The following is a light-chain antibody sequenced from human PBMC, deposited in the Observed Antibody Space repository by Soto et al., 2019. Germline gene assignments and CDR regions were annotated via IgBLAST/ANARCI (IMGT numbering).Light chain of an antibody. CDR3: QQYGSSPRT. V-gene: IGKV3-20*01. J-gene: IGKJ1*01. CDR2: GAS. Sequence: EIVLTQSPGTLSLSPGESATLSCRASQSVSSSYLAWYQQKPGQAPRLLIYGASSMATGIPDRFSGSGYGTDFTRTISRLEPEDFAVYYCQQYGSSPRTFGQGTKVEIK. CDR1: QSVSSSY.